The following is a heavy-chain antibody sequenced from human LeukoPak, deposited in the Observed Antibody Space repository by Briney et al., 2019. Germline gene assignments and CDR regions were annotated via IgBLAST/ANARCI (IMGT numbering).Heavy chain of an antibody. CDR3: ASTYYYDSSGYYEYYFDY. CDR2: INPSGGST. V-gene: IGHV1-46*01. D-gene: IGHD3-22*01. Sequence: GASVKVSCKASGYTFTSYYMHWVRQAPGQGLEWMGIINPSGGSTSYAQKFQGRVTITADKSTSTAYMELSSLRSEDTAVYYCASTYYYDSSGYYEYYFDYWGQGTLVTVSS. J-gene: IGHJ4*02. CDR1: GYTFTSYY.